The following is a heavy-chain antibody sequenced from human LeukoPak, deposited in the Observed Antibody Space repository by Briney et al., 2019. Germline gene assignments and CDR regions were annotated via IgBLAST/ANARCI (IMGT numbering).Heavy chain of an antibody. V-gene: IGHV3-13*01. CDR2: IGTAGDT. Sequence: PGGSLRLSCAASGFTFSSYDMHWVRQATGKGLEWVSAIGTAGDTYYPGSVKGRFTISRENAKNSLYLQMNSLRAGGTAVYYCARGLVVPAANYGMDVWGQGTTVTVSS. CDR1: GFTFSSYD. J-gene: IGHJ6*02. CDR3: ARGLVVPAANYGMDV. D-gene: IGHD2-2*01.